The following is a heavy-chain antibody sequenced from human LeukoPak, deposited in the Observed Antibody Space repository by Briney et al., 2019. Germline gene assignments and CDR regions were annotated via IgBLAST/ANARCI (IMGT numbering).Heavy chain of an antibody. Sequence: PETLSLTCAVYGGSFSGYYWSWIRQPPGKGLEWIGEINHSGSTNYNPSLKSRVTISVDTSKNQFSLKLSSVTAADTAVYYCARANISDYWGQGTLVTVSS. CDR1: GGSFSGYY. J-gene: IGHJ4*02. CDR3: ARANISDY. V-gene: IGHV4-34*01. D-gene: IGHD2/OR15-2a*01. CDR2: INHSGST.